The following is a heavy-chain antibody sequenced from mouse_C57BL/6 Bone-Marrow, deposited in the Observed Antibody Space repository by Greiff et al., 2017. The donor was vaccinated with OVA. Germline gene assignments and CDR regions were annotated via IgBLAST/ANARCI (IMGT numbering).Heavy chain of an antibody. CDR3: ARERLWCNYFDY. CDR2: IHPNSGST. J-gene: IGHJ2*01. CDR1: GYTFTSYW. D-gene: IGHD1-1*02. Sequence: QVQLQQPGAELVKPGASVKLSCTASGYTFTSYWMHWVKQRPGQGLEWIGMIHPNSGSTNYNEKFKSKATLTVDKSSSTAYMQLSSLTSEDSAVYYCARERLWCNYFDYWGQGTTLTVSS. V-gene: IGHV1-64*01.